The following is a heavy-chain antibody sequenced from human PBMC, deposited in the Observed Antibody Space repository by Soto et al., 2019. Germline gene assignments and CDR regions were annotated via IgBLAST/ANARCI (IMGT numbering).Heavy chain of an antibody. V-gene: IGHV4-30-4*01. J-gene: IGHJ5*02. CDR3: ARARGGDSGDYASLFDR. CDR2: IHDSGNT. Sequence: VQLQESGPGLVTPSQTLSLTCTVFGGSVSIGDYLWSWIRQRPGKGLEWIGYIHDSGNTYYNPSLTSPVTISLDTSKNQFSLKVTSMTAADTAVYFCARARGGDSGDYASLFDRWGQGNLVTVSS. D-gene: IGHD4-17*01. CDR1: GGSVSIGDYL.